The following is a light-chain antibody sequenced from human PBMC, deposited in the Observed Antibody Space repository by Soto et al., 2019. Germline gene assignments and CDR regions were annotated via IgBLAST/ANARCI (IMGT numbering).Light chain of an antibody. J-gene: IGKJ1*01. CDR3: LHDYSYPRT. V-gene: IGKV1-5*03. Sequence: DIQMTQSPATLSSSLGDMVTITCRASQSISKYLAWYQQKPGKAPKLLIYKASSLESGVPSRFSGSGSGTEFTLTISSLQPDDFGTYYCLHDYSYPRTFGQGTKVDIK. CDR2: KAS. CDR1: QSISKY.